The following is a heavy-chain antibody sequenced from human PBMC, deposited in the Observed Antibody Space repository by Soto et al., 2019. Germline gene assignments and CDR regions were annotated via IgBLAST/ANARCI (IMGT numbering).Heavy chain of an antibody. Sequence: GSLRLSCATSGFALSTYTMNWVRQAPGRGLEWVSAISGSGGSTYYADSVKGRFTISRDNSKNTLYLQMNSLRAEDTAVYYCANSMVRGVIRGFDYWGQGTLVTVSS. CDR1: GFALSTYT. CDR2: ISGSGGST. J-gene: IGHJ4*02. V-gene: IGHV3-23*01. CDR3: ANSMVRGVIRGFDY. D-gene: IGHD3-10*01.